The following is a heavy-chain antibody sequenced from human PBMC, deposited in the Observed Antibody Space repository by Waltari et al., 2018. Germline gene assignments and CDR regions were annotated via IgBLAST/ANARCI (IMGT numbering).Heavy chain of an antibody. CDR2: IYSSGTT. J-gene: IGHJ3*02. CDR1: GGSISSYY. V-gene: IGHV4-59*01. D-gene: IGHD2-15*01. CDR3: ARDRYCSGGSCYGGGGAFDI. Sequence: QVQLQESGPGLVKPSETLSLTCTVSGGSISSYYWSWIRQPPGKGLEWIGYIYSSGTTNNTPSRKSRVTISVDTSKNQFSLKLSAVTAADTAVYYCARDRYCSGGSCYGGGGAFDIWGQGTMVTVS.